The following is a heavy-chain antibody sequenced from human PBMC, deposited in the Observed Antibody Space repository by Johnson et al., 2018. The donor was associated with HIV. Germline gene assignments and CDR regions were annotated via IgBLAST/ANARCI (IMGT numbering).Heavy chain of an antibody. CDR3: AKGGSLGGFDI. D-gene: IGHD3-16*01. J-gene: IGHJ3*02. CDR1: GFTFNIYG. Sequence: VQLVESGGGLVKPGGSLRLSCAASGFTFNIYGMHWVRQAPGKGLEWVSGINWNGGSTGYADSVKGRFTISRDNAKNSLYLQMNSLRPEDTALYYCAKGGSLGGFDIWGQGTMVTVSS. V-gene: IGHV3-20*04. CDR2: INWNGGST.